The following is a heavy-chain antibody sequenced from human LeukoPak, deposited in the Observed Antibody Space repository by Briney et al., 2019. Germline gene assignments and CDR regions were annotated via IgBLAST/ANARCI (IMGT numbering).Heavy chain of an antibody. J-gene: IGHJ4*02. CDR1: GYTFTSYG. CDR3: ARDRERDGYNYRDFDY. CDR2: ISGYNGNT. Sequence: GASVKVSCKASGYTFTSYGISWVRQAPGQGLEWMGWISGYNGNTNYAQKLQGRVTMTTETSTSTAYMELRSLRSDDTAVYYCARDRERDGYNYRDFDYWGQGTLVTVSS. D-gene: IGHD5-12*01. V-gene: IGHV1-18*01.